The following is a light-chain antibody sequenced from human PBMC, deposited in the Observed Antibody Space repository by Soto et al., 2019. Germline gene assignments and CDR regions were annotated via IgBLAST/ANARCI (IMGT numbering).Light chain of an antibody. V-gene: IGLV2-14*01. CDR3: TSYTSTSTPVI. J-gene: IGLJ2*01. CDR2: EVT. Sequence: QSVLTQPASVSGSPGQSITISCSGSSSDIGAYDYVSWYQQHPGEAPKLLIYEVTSRPSGVSHRFSGSKSGNTASLSISGLQLEDDADYYCTSYTSTSTPVIFGGGTKLTVL. CDR1: SSDIGAYDY.